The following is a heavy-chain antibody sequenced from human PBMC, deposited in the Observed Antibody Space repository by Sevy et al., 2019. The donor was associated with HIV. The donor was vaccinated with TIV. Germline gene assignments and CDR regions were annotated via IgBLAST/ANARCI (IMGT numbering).Heavy chain of an antibody. J-gene: IGHJ5*02. Sequence: ASVKVSCKASGYTFTSYYMHWVRQAPGQGLEWMGIINPSGGSTSYAQKFQGRVTMTSDTSTSTVYMELSSLRSEDTAVYYCARENMVRGDEIGQNWFDPWGQGTLVTVSS. V-gene: IGHV1-46*01. CDR1: GYTFTSYY. CDR3: ARENMVRGDEIGQNWFDP. D-gene: IGHD3-10*01. CDR2: INPSGGST.